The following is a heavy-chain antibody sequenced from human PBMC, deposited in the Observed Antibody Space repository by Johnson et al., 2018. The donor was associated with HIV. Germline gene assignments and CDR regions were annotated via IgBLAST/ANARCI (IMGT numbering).Heavy chain of an antibody. Sequence: VQLVESGGGVVQPGRSLRLSCAASGFTFGSYGMHWVRQAPGKGLEWVAVISYDGSHKYSADSVKGRFPISRDDSKNTLYLQMNSLIPEDTAVYYCARVRRSGWYDNDAFDIWGQGTMVTVSS. CDR1: GFTFGSYG. V-gene: IGHV3-30*03. CDR2: ISYDGSHK. CDR3: ARVRRSGWYDNDAFDI. J-gene: IGHJ3*02. D-gene: IGHD6-19*01.